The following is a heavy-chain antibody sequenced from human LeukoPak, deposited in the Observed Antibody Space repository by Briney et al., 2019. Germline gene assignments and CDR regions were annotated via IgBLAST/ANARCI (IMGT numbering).Heavy chain of an antibody. Sequence: ASVKVSCKASGYTFTNYGINWVRQAPGQGLEWMGWISAYNGNTNYAQKLQGRVTMTTDTSTSTAYMELRSLRSDDMAVYYCARGIWSTTLTAYYLDYWGQGTLVTVSS. CDR3: ARGIWSTTLTAYYLDY. J-gene: IGHJ4*02. CDR2: ISAYNGNT. D-gene: IGHD2-21*02. V-gene: IGHV1-18*03. CDR1: GYTFTNYG.